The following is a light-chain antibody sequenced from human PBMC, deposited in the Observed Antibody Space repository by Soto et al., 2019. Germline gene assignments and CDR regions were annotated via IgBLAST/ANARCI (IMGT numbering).Light chain of an antibody. V-gene: IGKV1-33*01. Sequence: DIQMTQSPSSLSASVGDRVTITCQASQDISNYLNWYQQKPGKAPKLLIFDASNLETGVPSRFSGSGSGTDFTFTISSLQPEDIATYYCQHYDAIPRTFGPGTKVDIK. J-gene: IGKJ3*01. CDR1: QDISNY. CDR2: DAS. CDR3: QHYDAIPRT.